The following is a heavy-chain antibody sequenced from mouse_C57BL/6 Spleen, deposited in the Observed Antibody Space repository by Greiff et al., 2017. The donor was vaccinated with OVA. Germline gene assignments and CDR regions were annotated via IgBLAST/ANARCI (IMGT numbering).Heavy chain of an antibody. CDR1: GYAFSSSW. CDR3: ASSDGGDY. V-gene: IGHV1-82*01. CDR2: IYPGDGDT. J-gene: IGHJ4*01. Sequence: VKLMESGPELVKPGASVKISCKASGYAFSSSWMNWVKQRPGKGLEWIGRIYPGDGDTNYNGKFKGKATLTADKSSSTAYMQLSSLTSDDSAVYFCASSDGGDYWGQGTSVTVSS. D-gene: IGHD3-1*01.